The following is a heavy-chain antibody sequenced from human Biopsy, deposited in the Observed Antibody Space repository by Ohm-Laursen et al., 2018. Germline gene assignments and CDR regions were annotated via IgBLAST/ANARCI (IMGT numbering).Heavy chain of an antibody. D-gene: IGHD3-10*01. J-gene: IGHJ6*02. CDR2: ISGNSDII. V-gene: IGHV3-21*01. Sequence: SLRLSCAASGFTLRDYAVTWVRQAPGKGLEWVSTISGNSDIIYDTDSVKGRFTISRDNAKNSLYLQMNSLRAEDTAVYYCARSRGSSGIATIYYYGMDVWGQGTTITVSS. CDR3: ARSRGSSGIATIYYYGMDV. CDR1: GFTLRDYA.